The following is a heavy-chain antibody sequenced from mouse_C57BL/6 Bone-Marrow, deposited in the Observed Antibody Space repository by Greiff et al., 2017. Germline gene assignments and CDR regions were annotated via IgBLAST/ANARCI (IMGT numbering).Heavy chain of an antibody. CDR2: ISYDGSN. CDR3: AREGWLLRVDYAMDY. J-gene: IGHJ4*01. Sequence: EVQLVESGPGLVKPSQSLSLTCSVTGYSITSGYYWNWIRQFPGNKLEWMGYISYDGSNNYNPSLKNRISITRDTSKNQFFLKLNSVTTEDTATYYCAREGWLLRVDYAMDYWGQGTSVTVSS. CDR1: GYSITSGYY. V-gene: IGHV3-6*01. D-gene: IGHD2-3*01.